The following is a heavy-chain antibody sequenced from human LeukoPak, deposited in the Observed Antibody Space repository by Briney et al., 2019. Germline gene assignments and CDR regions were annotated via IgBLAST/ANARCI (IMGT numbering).Heavy chain of an antibody. J-gene: IGHJ4*02. D-gene: IGHD1-26*01. V-gene: IGHV3-30-3*01. Sequence: PGGSLRLSCAASGFTFSSYAMHWVRQAPGKGLEWVAVISYDGSNKYYADSVKGRFTISRDNSKNTLYLQMNSLRAEDTAVYYCAGCVVGATFDYWGQGTLVTVSS. CDR1: GFTFSSYA. CDR2: ISYDGSNK. CDR3: AGCVVGATFDY.